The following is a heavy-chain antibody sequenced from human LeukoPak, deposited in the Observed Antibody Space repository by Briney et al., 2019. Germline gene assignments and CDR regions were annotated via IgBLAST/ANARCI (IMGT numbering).Heavy chain of an antibody. CDR3: ARIQTGDYYFDY. CDR2: IDWDDDK. D-gene: IGHD2-21*02. J-gene: IGHJ4*02. V-gene: IGHV2-70*11. Sequence: QSGPTLVNPTQTLTLTCTFSGFSLSISGMCVSWIRQPPGKALEWLARIDWDDDKYYSTSLKTRLTISKDTSKNQVVLTMTNMDPVDTATYYCARIQTGDYYFDYWGQGTLVTVSS. CDR1: GFSLSISGMC.